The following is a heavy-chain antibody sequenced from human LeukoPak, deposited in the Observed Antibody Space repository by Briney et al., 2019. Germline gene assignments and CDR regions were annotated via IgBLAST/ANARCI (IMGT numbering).Heavy chain of an antibody. CDR2: MNPNSGNT. V-gene: IGHV1-8*01. D-gene: IGHD3-10*01. Sequence: ASVKVSCKASGYTFTSYDINWVRQATGQGLEWMGWMNPNSGNTGYAQKFQGRVTMTRNTSISTAYMELSSLRSEDTAVYYCARGSPRFGELSSDLDYWGQGTLVTVSS. CDR3: ARGSPRFGELSSDLDY. CDR1: GYTFTSYD. J-gene: IGHJ4*02.